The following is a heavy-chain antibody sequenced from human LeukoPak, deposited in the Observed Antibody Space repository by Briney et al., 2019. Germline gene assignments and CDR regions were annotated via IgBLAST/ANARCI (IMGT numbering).Heavy chain of an antibody. CDR3: ARVDGDFWSHYYMDV. D-gene: IGHD3-3*01. Sequence: PSQTLSLTCTVSGGSISSGDYYWSWFRQPPGKGLEWIGYIYYSGSTYYNPSLKSRVTISVDTSKNQFSLKLSSVTAADTAVYYCARVDGDFWSHYYMDVWGKGTTVTVSS. CDR2: IYYSGST. J-gene: IGHJ6*03. V-gene: IGHV4-30-4*08. CDR1: GGSISSGDYY.